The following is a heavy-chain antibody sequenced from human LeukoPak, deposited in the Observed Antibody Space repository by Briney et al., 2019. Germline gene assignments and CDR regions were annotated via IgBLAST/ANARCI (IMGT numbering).Heavy chain of an antibody. V-gene: IGHV3-53*01. D-gene: IGHD1-20*01. CDR1: GFTVSSNY. J-gene: IGHJ3*02. CDR3: ARDHNPTITGTSWEVDAFDI. CDR2: IYSGGST. Sequence: GGSLRLSCAASGFTVSSNYMSWVRQAPGKGLEWVSVIYSGGSTYYADSVKGRFTISRDNSKNTLYLQMNSLRAEDTAVYYCARDHNPTITGTSWEVDAFDIWGQGTMVTVSS.